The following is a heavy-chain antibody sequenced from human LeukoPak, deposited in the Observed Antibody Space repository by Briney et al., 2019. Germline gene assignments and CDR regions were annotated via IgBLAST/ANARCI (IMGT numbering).Heavy chain of an antibody. V-gene: IGHV4-39*01. J-gene: IGHJ4*02. Sequence: SETLSLTCTVSGGSISSSSYYWGWMRQPPGKGLEWIGSIYYSGSTYYNPSLKSRVTISVDTSKNQFSLKLSSVTAADTAVYYFARHGAPGVYWGQGTLVTVSS. CDR3: ARHGAPGVY. CDR1: GGSISSSSYY. CDR2: IYYSGST. D-gene: IGHD4/OR15-4a*01.